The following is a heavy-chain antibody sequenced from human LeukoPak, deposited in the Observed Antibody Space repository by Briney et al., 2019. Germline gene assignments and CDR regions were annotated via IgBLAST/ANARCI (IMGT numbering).Heavy chain of an antibody. V-gene: IGHV3-7*01. CDR3: AGIRYCSSTSCPLLVDY. J-gene: IGHJ4*02. D-gene: IGHD2-2*01. Sequence: GGSLRLSCAASGFTFSNYWMSWVSQPPGKGREWVAHIKPDGSEKNYVDSVKGRFTISRDNAKNSLYLQMNSLRAEDTAVYYCAGIRYCSSTSCPLLVDYWGQGTLVTVSS. CDR1: GFTFSNYW. CDR2: IKPDGSEK.